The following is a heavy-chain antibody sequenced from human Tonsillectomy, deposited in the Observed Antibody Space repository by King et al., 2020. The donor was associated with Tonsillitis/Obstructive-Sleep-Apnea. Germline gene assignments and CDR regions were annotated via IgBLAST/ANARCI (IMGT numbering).Heavy chain of an antibody. J-gene: IGHJ5*02. Sequence: VQLVESGAEVKKPGASVKVSCKTSGYTFIGYYMHWVRQAPGQGLEWMGWINPNTGGTNYAQKFQGRVSMTRDTSISTAYMELSRLTSDDTAVYYGAREKVLVAATNYWFDPWGQGTLVTVSS. CDR1: GYTFIGYY. V-gene: IGHV1-2*02. CDR2: INPNTGGT. CDR3: AREKVLVAATNYWFDP. D-gene: IGHD2-15*01.